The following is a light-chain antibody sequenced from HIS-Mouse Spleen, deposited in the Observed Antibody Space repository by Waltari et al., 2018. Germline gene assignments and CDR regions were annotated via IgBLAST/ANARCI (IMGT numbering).Light chain of an antibody. Sequence: NFMLTQPHSVSESPGKPVTIPCTGSSGSIASHYVQVYQQRPGSAPTTVIYEDNQRPSGVPDRFSGSIDSSSNSASLTISGLKTEDEADYYCQSYDSSNRVFGGGTKLTVL. CDR1: SGSIASHY. CDR3: QSYDSSNRV. V-gene: IGLV6-57*02. CDR2: EDN. J-gene: IGLJ3*02.